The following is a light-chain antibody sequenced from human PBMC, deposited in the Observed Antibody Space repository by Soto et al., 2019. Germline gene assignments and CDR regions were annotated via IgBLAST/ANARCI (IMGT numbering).Light chain of an antibody. J-gene: IGLJ2*01. V-gene: IGLV2-14*01. CDR3: QSYDSSLSVV. Sequence: QSALTQPASVSGSPGQSITISCSGTSSDIGTYDHVAWFQQFPGKTPKLMIYSVSNRPSGVPDRFSGSKSGTSASLAITGLQAEDEADYYCQSYDSSLSVVFGGGTKVTVL. CDR2: SVS. CDR1: SSDIGTYDH.